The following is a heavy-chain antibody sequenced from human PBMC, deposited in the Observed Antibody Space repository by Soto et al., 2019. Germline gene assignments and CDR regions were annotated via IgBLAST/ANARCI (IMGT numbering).Heavy chain of an antibody. Sequence: SETLSLTCAVYGGSFSGYYWSWIRQPPGKGLEWIGEINHSGSTNYNPSLKSRVTISVDTSKNQFSLKLSSVTAADTAVYYCAIDSNWVDAFDIWGQGTMVTVSS. J-gene: IGHJ3*02. CDR3: AIDSNWVDAFDI. D-gene: IGHD1-1*01. CDR1: GGSFSGYY. CDR2: INHSGST. V-gene: IGHV4-34*01.